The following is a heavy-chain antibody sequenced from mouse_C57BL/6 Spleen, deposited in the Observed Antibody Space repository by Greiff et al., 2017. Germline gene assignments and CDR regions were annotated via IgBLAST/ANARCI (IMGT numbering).Heavy chain of an antibody. D-gene: IGHD1-1*01. CDR2: IHPSDSDT. CDR1: GYTFTSYW. V-gene: IGHV1-74*01. Sequence: VQLQQPGAELVKPGASVKVSCKASGYTFTSYWMHWVKQRPGQGLEWIGRIHPSDSDTNYNQKFKGKATLTVDKSSSTAYMQLSSLTSEDSAVYYCARYYGSSSYYAMDYWGQGTSVTVSS. J-gene: IGHJ4*01. CDR3: ARYYGSSSYYAMDY.